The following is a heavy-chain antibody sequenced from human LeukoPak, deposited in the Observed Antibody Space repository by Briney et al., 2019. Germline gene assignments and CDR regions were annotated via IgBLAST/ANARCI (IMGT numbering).Heavy chain of an antibody. Sequence: SETLSLTCAVYGGSFSGYYWSWIRQPPGKGLEWIGEINHRGSTNYNPSLKSRLSTSVDTSRNQFSLKLTSVSVADTAVYYCARHRTNNYGSGTPFDNWGQGTLVTVSA. CDR1: GGSFSGYY. CDR3: ARHRTNNYGSGTPFDN. CDR2: INHRGST. V-gene: IGHV4-34*01. D-gene: IGHD3-10*01. J-gene: IGHJ4*02.